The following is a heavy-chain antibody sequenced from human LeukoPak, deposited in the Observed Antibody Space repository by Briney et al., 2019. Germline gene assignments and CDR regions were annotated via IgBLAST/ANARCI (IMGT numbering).Heavy chain of an antibody. CDR3: ARFQAAQLPYYMDV. V-gene: IGHV4-4*07. J-gene: IGHJ6*03. CDR2: IYTSGST. Sequence: PSETLSLTCTVSGGSISSYYWSWIRQPAGKGLEWIGRIYTSGSTNYNPSLKSRVTVSVDTSKNQFSLKLSSVTAADTAVYYCARFQAAQLPYYMDVWGKGTTVTVSS. CDR1: GGSISSYY. D-gene: IGHD2-2*01.